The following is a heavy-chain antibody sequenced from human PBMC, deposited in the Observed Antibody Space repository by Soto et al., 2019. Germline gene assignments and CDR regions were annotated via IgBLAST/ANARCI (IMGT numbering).Heavy chain of an antibody. CDR3: ARDYGDYFDY. V-gene: IGHV4-59*01. Sequence: SETLSLTCTVSGDSISSYYRSWIRQPPGKGLEWIGYIFYSGSTNYNPSLKSRVTISVDTSKNQFSLKLSSVTAADTAVYYCARDYGDYFDYWGQGTLVTVSS. CDR1: GDSISSYY. D-gene: IGHD4-17*01. CDR2: IFYSGST. J-gene: IGHJ4*02.